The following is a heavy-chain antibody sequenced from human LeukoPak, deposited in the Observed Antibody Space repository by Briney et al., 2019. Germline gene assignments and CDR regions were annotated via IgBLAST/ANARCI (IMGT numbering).Heavy chain of an antibody. CDR3: AGDGGDIVVVPAAIPLGYFDL. CDR2: ISAYNGNT. CDR1: GYTFTSYG. V-gene: IGHV1-18*01. D-gene: IGHD2-2*02. J-gene: IGHJ2*01. Sequence: GASVKVSCKASGYTFTSYGISWVRQAPGQGLEWMGWISAYNGNTNYAQKLQGRVTMTTDTSTSTAYMELRSLRSDDTAVYYCAGDGGDIVVVPAAIPLGYFDLWGRGTLVTVSS.